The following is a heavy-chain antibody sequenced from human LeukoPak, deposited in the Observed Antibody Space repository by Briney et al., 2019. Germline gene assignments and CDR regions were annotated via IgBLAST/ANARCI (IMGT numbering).Heavy chain of an antibody. J-gene: IGHJ4*02. CDR3: ATGKPTMITYYFDY. D-gene: IGHD3-22*01. CDR1: GYTFTSYG. V-gene: IGHV1-18*01. Sequence: ASVKVSCKASGYTFTSYGISWVRQAPGQGLEWMGWISAYNGNTNYAQKLQGRVTMTEDTSTDTAYMELSSLRSEDTAVYYCATGKPTMITYYFDYWGQGTLVTVSS. CDR2: ISAYNGNT.